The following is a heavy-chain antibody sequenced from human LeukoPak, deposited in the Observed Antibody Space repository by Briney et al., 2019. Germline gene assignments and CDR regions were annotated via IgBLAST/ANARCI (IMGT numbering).Heavy chain of an antibody. Sequence: PSETLSLTCAVYGGSFSGYYWSWIRQPPGKGLEWIGEINHSGSTNYNPSLKGRVTISVDTSKNQFSLKLRSVTAADTAVYYCARGRGYNSFDYWGQGTLVTVSS. V-gene: IGHV4-34*01. CDR3: ARGRGYNSFDY. CDR2: INHSGST. J-gene: IGHJ4*02. D-gene: IGHD5-24*01. CDR1: GGSFSGYY.